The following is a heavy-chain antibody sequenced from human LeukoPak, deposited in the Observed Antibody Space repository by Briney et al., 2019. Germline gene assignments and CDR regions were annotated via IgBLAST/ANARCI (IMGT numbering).Heavy chain of an antibody. V-gene: IGHV3-53*04. CDR1: GFTFSSYA. CDR3: ARGLDY. J-gene: IGHJ4*02. Sequence: GGSLRLSCADSGFTFSSYAMGWVRQAPGKGLEWVSVIYSGGSTYYADSVKGRFTISRHNSKNTLYLQMNSLRAEDTAVYYCARGLDYWGQGTLVTVSS. CDR2: IYSGGST.